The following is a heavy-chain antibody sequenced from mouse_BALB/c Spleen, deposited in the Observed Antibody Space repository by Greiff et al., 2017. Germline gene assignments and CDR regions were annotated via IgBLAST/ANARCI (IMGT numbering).Heavy chain of an antibody. D-gene: IGHD2-1*01. V-gene: IGHV1S127*01. CDR1: GYTFTSYW. J-gene: IGHJ3*01. CDR3: TRGGDYGNYVAWFAY. Sequence: QVQLQQPGAELVKPGASVKMSCKASGYTFTSYWMHWVKQRPGQGLEWIGTIDPSDSYTSYNQKFKGKATLTVDTSSSTAYMQLSSLTSEDSAVYYCTRGGDYGNYVAWFAYWGQGTLVTVSA. CDR2: IDPSDSYT.